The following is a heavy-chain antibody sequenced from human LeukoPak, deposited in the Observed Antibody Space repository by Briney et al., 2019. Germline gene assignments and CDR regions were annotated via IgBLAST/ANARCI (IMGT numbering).Heavy chain of an antibody. CDR1: GFTFSSYG. J-gene: IGHJ4*02. CDR3: ATTLGSGWKFDY. CDR2: ISATGGTT. V-gene: IGHV3-23*01. D-gene: IGHD6-19*01. Sequence: GGTLRLSCAASGFTFSSYGMSWVRQAPGKGLEWVSAISATGGTTYYADSVKGRFTISRDNSKNTLYLQMNSLRAEDTAVYYCATTLGSGWKFDYWGQGTLVTVSS.